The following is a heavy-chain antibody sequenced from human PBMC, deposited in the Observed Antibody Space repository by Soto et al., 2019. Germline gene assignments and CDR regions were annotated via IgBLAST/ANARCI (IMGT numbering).Heavy chain of an antibody. CDR3: AKLAPVAALTLSGAFDI. V-gene: IGHV3-23*01. CDR2: ISGSGGST. Sequence: GGSLRLSCAASGFTFSSYAMSWVRQAPGKGLEWVSAISGSGGSTYYADSVKGRFTISRDNSKNTLYLQMNSLRAEDTAVYYCAKLAPVAALTLSGAFDIWGQGTMVTVSS. D-gene: IGHD6-19*01. J-gene: IGHJ3*02. CDR1: GFTFSSYA.